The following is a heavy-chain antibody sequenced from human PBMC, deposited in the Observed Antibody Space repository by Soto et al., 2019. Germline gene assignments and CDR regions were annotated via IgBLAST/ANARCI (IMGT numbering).Heavy chain of an antibody. CDR2: IIPIFGTA. D-gene: IGHD7-27*01. V-gene: IGHV1-69*13. CDR3: ARRGITNSGIDYYYGMDV. J-gene: IGHJ6*02. Sequence: SVKVSCKASGGTFSSYAISWVRQAPGQGLEWMGGIIPIFGTANYAQKFQGRVTITADESTSTAYMELSSLRSEDTAVYYCARRGITNSGIDYYYGMDVWGQGTTVTV. CDR1: GGTFSSYA.